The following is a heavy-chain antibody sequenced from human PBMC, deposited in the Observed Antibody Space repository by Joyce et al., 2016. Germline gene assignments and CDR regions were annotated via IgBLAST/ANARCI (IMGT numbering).Heavy chain of an antibody. CDR3: ATFKSNNYHNSAFFDY. J-gene: IGHJ4*02. CDR1: GASINSSSYF. V-gene: IGHV4-39*07. CDR2: IYYTGSP. D-gene: IGHD3-22*01. Sequence: QLQLQESGPGLVKPSGTLSLTCTVSGASINSSSYFWSWIRLPPGKGLEWIGNIYYTGSPYYISSLKSRITISVDTPKKQFFLKLSSVTAADTAVYYCATFKSNNYHNSAFFDYWGQGTLVTVSS.